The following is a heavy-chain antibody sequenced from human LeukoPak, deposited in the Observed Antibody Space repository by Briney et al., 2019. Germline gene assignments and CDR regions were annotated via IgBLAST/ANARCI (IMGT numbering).Heavy chain of an antibody. CDR1: GFTFSSYW. D-gene: IGHD3-16*02. J-gene: IGHJ4*02. Sequence: GGSLRLSCAASGFTFSSYWMSWVRQAPGKGLEWVANIKQDGSEKYYVDSVKGRFTISRDNAKNSLYLQMNSLRAEDTAVYYCARDFVFYDYVWGSYRSSQTPDYWGQGTLVTVSS. CDR3: ARDFVFYDYVWGSYRSSQTPDY. V-gene: IGHV3-7*01. CDR2: IKQDGSEK.